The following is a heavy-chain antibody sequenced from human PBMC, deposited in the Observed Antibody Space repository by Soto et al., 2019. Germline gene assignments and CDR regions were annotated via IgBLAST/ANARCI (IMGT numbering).Heavy chain of an antibody. J-gene: IGHJ4*02. CDR2: MHYSGNT. CDR1: GGSISRYY. V-gene: IGHV4-59*08. D-gene: IGHD2-8*02. Sequence: QVQLQESGPGLVKPSETLSLTCSVSGGSISRYYCSWVRQPPGKGLEWIGHMHYSGNTRYNPSLKRRATVSLVTSKNQFPLQLSSVTAADTAVYSCATSTGWPGFDFWGQGTMATVSS. CDR3: ATSTGWPGFDF.